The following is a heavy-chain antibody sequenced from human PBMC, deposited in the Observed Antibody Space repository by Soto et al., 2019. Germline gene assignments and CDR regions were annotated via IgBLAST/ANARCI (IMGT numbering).Heavy chain of an antibody. CDR3: AADTPGLGQGEFEY. V-gene: IGHV3-15*01. D-gene: IGHD2-15*01. CDR2: IKSKADGVTT. Sequence: GGSLRLSCETSGFTFNTAWMTWLRQAPGKGLEWVALIKSKADGVTTHYATPVKGRFTVSRDDSKNTVYLQVNSLKTEDTAMYDCAADTPGLGQGEFEYWGQGTQVTVSS. J-gene: IGHJ4*02. CDR1: GFTFNTAW.